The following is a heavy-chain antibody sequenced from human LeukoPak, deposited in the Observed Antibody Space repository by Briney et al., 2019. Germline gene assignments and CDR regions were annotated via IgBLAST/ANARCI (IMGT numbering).Heavy chain of an antibody. CDR3: VKDQDSGAYSRFDY. CDR2: ISGSGGST. Sequence: PGRSLRLSCAASGFTFNSYAMSWVRQAPGKGLEWVSSISGSGGSTYYTDSVKGRFTISRDNSKNTLYLQMNSLRAEDTAVYYCVKDQDSGAYSRFDYWGQGTLVTVSS. J-gene: IGHJ4*02. V-gene: IGHV3-23*01. D-gene: IGHD3-22*01. CDR1: GFTFNSYA.